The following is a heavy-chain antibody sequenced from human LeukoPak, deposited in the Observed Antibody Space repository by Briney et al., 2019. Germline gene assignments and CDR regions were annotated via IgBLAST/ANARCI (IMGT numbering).Heavy chain of an antibody. V-gene: IGHV3-74*01. Sequence: SGGSLRLSCAASGFTFRDYWMHWVRQAPEKGLMWVSHIYSDATSTYYTDSVKGRFTISRDNAKNTVYLQMNSLRAEDTAIYYCTIESQYVLGSYSYWGQGTLFTVSS. CDR3: TIESQYVLGSYSY. D-gene: IGHD3-10*01. CDR2: IYSDATST. J-gene: IGHJ4*02. CDR1: GFTFRDYW.